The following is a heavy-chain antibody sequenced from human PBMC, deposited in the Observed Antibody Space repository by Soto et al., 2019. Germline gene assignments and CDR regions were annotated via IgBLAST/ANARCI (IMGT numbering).Heavy chain of an antibody. Sequence: SETLSLTCAVSGGSISSSNWWTWVRQPPGKGLEWIGEIYHSGSTNYNPSLKSQVTISVDKSKNQFSLKLSSVTAADTAVYYCARDNIAVDGRLGKQYYYYGMDVWGQGTTVTVSS. CDR1: GGSISSSNW. J-gene: IGHJ6*02. V-gene: IGHV4-4*02. CDR3: ARDNIAVDGRLGKQYYYYGMDV. D-gene: IGHD6-19*01. CDR2: IYHSGST.